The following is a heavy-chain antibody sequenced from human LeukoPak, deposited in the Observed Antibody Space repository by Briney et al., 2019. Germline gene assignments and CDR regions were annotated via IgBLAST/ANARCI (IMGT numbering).Heavy chain of an antibody. CDR1: GGSISSYY. Sequence: SETLSLTCTVSGGSISSYYWGWIRQPPGKGLEWIGYIYYSGSTNYNPSLKSRVTISVDTSKNQFSLKLSSVTAADTAVYYCASVMLDVYPVAGTGGAFDIWGQGTMVTVSS. V-gene: IGHV4-59*01. CDR2: IYYSGST. J-gene: IGHJ3*02. CDR3: ASVMLDVYPVAGTGGAFDI. D-gene: IGHD6-19*01.